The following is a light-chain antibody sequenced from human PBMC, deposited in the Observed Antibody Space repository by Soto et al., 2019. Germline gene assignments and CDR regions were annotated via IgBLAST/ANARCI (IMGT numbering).Light chain of an antibody. Sequence: QSVLTQPASVSGSPGQSITISCTGTSSDVGGYNYVSWYQQHPGKAPKLMIYDVSNRPSGVSNRFSGSKSGNTASLTISGLQVEDKVDYYCSSNKSSSTYNYVFGTGTKVTVL. CDR3: SSNKSSSTYNYV. CDR2: DVS. J-gene: IGLJ1*01. CDR1: SSDVGGYNY. V-gene: IGLV2-14*01.